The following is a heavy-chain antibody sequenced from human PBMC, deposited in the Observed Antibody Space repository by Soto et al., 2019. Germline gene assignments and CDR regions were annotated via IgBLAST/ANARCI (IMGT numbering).Heavy chain of an antibody. J-gene: IGHJ3*02. D-gene: IGHD5-18*01. CDR3: ARRYGKNAFDI. CDR1: GGSISSYY. CDR2: IYYSGST. V-gene: IGHV4-59*01. Sequence: PSETLSLTCTVSGGSISSYYWSWIRQPPGKGLEWIGYIYYSGSTNYNPSLKSRVTISVGTSKNQFSLKLSSVTAADTAVYYCARRYGKNAFDIWGQRTIVSVSS.